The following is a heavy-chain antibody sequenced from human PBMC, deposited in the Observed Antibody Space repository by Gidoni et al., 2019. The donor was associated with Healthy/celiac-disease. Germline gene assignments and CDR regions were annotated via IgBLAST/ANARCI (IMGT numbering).Heavy chain of an antibody. V-gene: IGHV3-30*18. CDR1: GFTFSSYG. CDR3: AKEVADDYYYYYGMDV. CDR2: ISYDGSNN. D-gene: IGHD2-15*01. Sequence: QVQLVESGGGVVQPGRSLRLSCAASGFTFSSYGMHWVRQAPGKGLEWVAVISYDGSNNYYADSVKGRFTISRDNSKNTLYLQMNSLRAEDTAVYYCAKEVADDYYYYYGMDVWGQGTTVTVSS. J-gene: IGHJ6*02.